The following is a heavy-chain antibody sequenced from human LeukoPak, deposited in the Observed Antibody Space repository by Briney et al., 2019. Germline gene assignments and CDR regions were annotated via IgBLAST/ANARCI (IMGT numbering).Heavy chain of an antibody. Sequence: GGSLRLSCAASGFTFSSYWMSWVRQAPGKGLEWVANIKQDGSEKYYVDSVKGRFTISRDNAKNSLYLQMNSLRAEDTAVYYCARDRGGYDSAGYYYYYMDVWGKGTTVTVSS. V-gene: IGHV3-7*01. CDR3: ARDRGGYDSAGYYYYYMDV. CDR1: GFTFSSYW. D-gene: IGHD5-12*01. J-gene: IGHJ6*03. CDR2: IKQDGSEK.